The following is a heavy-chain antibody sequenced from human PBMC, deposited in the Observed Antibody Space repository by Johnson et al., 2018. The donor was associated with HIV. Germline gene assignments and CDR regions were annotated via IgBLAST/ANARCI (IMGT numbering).Heavy chain of an antibody. V-gene: IGHV3-20*04. Sequence: VQLVESGGGVVRPGGSLRLSCAASGFTFDDYGMSWVRQGPGKGLEWVSGINWNSGNIGYADSVTGRFTISRDNAKNSLYLQMNSLRAEDTALYYCAKSVVVAATGAFDIWGQGTMVTVSS. J-gene: IGHJ3*02. CDR2: INWNSGNI. CDR3: AKSVVVAATGAFDI. D-gene: IGHD2-15*01. CDR1: GFTFDDYG.